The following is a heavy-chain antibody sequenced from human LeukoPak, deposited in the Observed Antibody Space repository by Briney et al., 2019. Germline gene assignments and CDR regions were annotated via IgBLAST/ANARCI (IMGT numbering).Heavy chain of an antibody. V-gene: IGHV4-31*03. J-gene: IGHJ4*02. CDR1: GGSISSGGYY. CDR2: IYYSGST. Sequence: SETLSLTSTVSGGSISSGGYYWSWIRQHPGKGLEWIGYIYYSGSTYYNPSLKSRVTISVDTSKNQFSLKLSSVTAADTAVYYCAAEWELLGGFDYWGQGTLVTGSS. D-gene: IGHD1-26*01. CDR3: AAEWELLGGFDY.